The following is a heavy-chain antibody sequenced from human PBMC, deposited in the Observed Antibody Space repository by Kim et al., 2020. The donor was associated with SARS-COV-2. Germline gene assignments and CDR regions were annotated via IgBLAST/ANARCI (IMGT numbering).Heavy chain of an antibody. CDR3: ARVHSYGADYNDFDY. D-gene: IGHD5-18*01. V-gene: IGHV4-38-2*02. J-gene: IGHJ4*01. Sequence: SETLSLTCTVSGYFISSGYYWGWIRQFPGKGLEWIESIYASGFGYYNPSLKSRVTVSVDTSKNHFSLRLTSVTAADTAVYYCARVHSYGADYNDFDY. CDR2: IYASGFG. CDR1: GYFISSGYY.